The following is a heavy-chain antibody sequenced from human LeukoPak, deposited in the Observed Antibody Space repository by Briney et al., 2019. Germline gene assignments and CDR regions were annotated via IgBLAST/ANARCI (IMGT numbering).Heavy chain of an antibody. CDR1: GASISSYY. V-gene: IGHV4-59*01. J-gene: IGHJ4*02. Sequence: PSETLSLTCTVSGASISSYYWSWVRQPPGKGLEWIGHMFYSGSTSYNPSLESRVTILVDTSKNQFSLKLRSVTAADTAVYYCTLASAGRFAYWGQGTLVTASS. CDR2: MFYSGST. CDR3: TLASAGRFAY. D-gene: IGHD6-19*01.